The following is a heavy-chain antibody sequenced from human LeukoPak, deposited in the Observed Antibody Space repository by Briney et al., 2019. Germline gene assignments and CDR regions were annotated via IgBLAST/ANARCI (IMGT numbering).Heavy chain of an antibody. CDR3: ATSAGSSGWEAFDH. V-gene: IGHV3-30-3*01. J-gene: IGHJ4*02. D-gene: IGHD6-19*01. CDR2: ISYDGSNK. Sequence: GGSLRLSCAASGFTFSSYAMHWVRQAPGKGLEWVAVISYDGSNKYYADSVKGRFTISRDNSQNTVYLQMNSLRAEDTAVYYCATSAGSSGWEAFDHWGQGTLVTVSS. CDR1: GFTFSSYA.